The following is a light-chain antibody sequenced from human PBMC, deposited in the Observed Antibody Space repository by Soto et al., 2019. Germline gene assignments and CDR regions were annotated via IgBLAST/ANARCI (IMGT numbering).Light chain of an antibody. V-gene: IGLV2-14*03. CDR2: DVS. J-gene: IGLJ1*01. CDR3: SSYTTSSFYV. Sequence: QSVLTQPASVSGSPGQSITISCAGTSSDVGAYNYVSWYQQHPGNAPKLMVFDVSDRPSGVSNRFSGSKSGNTASLTISGLQAEDEADYYCSSYTTSSFYVFGTGTKVTVL. CDR1: SSDVGAYNY.